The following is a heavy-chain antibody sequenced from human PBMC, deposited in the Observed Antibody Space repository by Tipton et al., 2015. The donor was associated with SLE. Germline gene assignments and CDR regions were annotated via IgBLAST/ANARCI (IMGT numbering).Heavy chain of an antibody. CDR3: ARQWEYPGYFDL. Sequence: SLRLSCKGSGYSFSSYWITWVRQMPGKGLEWMGRIDPSDSYTNYSPSFQGHVTISADKSISTAYLQWSSLKASDTAMYDCARQWEYPGYFDLWGRGTLVTVSS. V-gene: IGHV5-10-1*01. D-gene: IGHD1-26*01. CDR1: GYSFSSYW. J-gene: IGHJ2*01. CDR2: IDPSDSYT.